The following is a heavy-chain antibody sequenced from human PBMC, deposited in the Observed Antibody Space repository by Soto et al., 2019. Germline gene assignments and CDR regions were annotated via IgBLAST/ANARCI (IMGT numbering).Heavy chain of an antibody. J-gene: IGHJ6*02. CDR2: ISGSGAGT. D-gene: IGHD3-3*01. V-gene: IGHV3-23*01. CDR3: AKGPTVFGAVISFDYYYGMYV. Sequence: LRLSRTASGFTFSTSAMSWVRQAPGRGLEWVSGISGSGAGTYYADSVKGRFTISRDNSKNTLYLQMSGLRAEDAAVYYCAKGPTVFGAVISFDYYYGMYVWGQGTPVTVSS. CDR1: GFTFSTSA.